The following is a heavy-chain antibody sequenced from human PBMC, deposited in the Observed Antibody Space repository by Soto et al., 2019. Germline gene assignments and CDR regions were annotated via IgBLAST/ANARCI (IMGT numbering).Heavy chain of an antibody. CDR3: ARVSGIYYYGMDG. D-gene: IGHD3-10*01. CDR1: GGSFSGYY. J-gene: IGHJ6*02. Sequence: SETLSLTCAVFGGSFSGYYWSWIRQPPGKGLEWIGEINHSGSTNYNPSLKSRVTISVDTSKNQFSLKLSSVTAADTAVYYCARVSGIYYYGMDGWGQGTTVTIS. CDR2: INHSGST. V-gene: IGHV4-34*01.